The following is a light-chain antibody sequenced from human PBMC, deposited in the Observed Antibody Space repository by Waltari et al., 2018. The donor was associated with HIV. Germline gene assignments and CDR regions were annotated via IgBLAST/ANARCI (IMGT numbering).Light chain of an antibody. V-gene: IGKV3-11*01. Sequence: EIVMTQSPATLYLSPGERATLPCRASQRVTSNLVWYQQKPGQAPRLLIYDISNRATGIPTRFSGSGSETDFTLTISRLEPEDFATYYCQQRISWPLTFGGGTKVEIK. CDR2: DIS. J-gene: IGKJ4*01. CDR1: QRVTSN. CDR3: QQRISWPLT.